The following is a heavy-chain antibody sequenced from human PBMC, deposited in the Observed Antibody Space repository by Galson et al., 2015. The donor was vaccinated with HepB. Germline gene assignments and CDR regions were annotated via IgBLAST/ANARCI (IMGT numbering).Heavy chain of an antibody. CDR3: AGLVEPTNGDGSWFDY. V-gene: IGHV1-69*10. D-gene: IGHD2-21*01. CDR2: IIPILGIA. Sequence: SVKVSCKASGGTFSSYAISWVRQAPGQGLEWMGGIIPILGIANYAQKFQGRVTITADKSTSTAYMELSSLRSEDTAVYYCAGLVEPTNGDGSWFDYWGQGTLVTVSS. J-gene: IGHJ4*02. CDR1: GGTFSSYA.